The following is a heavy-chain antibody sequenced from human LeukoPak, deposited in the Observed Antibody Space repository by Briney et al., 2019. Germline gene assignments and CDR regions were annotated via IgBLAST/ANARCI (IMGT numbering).Heavy chain of an antibody. CDR1: GFSFSSSG. CDR3: ARDIVLYSGYELENAFNV. CDR2: IWNDGTNK. D-gene: IGHD5-12*01. J-gene: IGHJ3*01. Sequence: PGGSLRLSCAASGFSFSSSGMHWVRQAPGKGLEWVAAIWNDGTNKYSADSVTGRFTISRDNSKNMLYLQMNSLRAEDTAVYYCARDIVLYSGYELENAFNVWGQGTMVTVSP. V-gene: IGHV3-33*01.